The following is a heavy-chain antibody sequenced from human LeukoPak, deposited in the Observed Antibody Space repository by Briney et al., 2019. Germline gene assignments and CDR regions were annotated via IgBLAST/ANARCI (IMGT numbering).Heavy chain of an antibody. CDR3: AKMKGHPLPKYYMDV. CDR2: ISGSGDNT. V-gene: IGHV3-23*01. CDR1: GFTFSGFA. D-gene: IGHD1-26*01. Sequence: GGSLRLSCAASGFTFSGFAMSWVRRTPGKGLEWVSGISGSGDNTVYADSVKGRFTISRDNSKNTLYLEMNGLRAEDTAIYYCAKMKGHPLPKYYMDVWGQGTTVTVSS. J-gene: IGHJ6*01.